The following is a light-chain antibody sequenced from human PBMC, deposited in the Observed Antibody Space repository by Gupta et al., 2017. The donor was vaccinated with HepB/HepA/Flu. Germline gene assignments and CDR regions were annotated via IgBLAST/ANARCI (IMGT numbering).Light chain of an antibody. J-gene: IGLJ2*01. CDR1: KLGDKY. CDR3: QAWDSSTAWV. CDR2: QDS. V-gene: IGLV3-1*01. Sequence: SYELTQPPSVSVSPGQTASITCSGDKLGDKYACWYQQKPGQSPVLVIYQDSKRPSGIPERFSGSNSGNTATLTISGNQARDEADYYCQAWDSSTAWVFGGGTKLTVL.